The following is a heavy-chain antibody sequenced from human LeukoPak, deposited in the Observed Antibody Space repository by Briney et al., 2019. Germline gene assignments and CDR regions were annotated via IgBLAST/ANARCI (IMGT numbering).Heavy chain of an antibody. V-gene: IGHV3-23*01. CDR2: ISGSGGST. Sequence: GSLRLSYAASGFTFSSYAMSWVRQAPGKGLEWASAISGSGGSTYYAGSVKGRFTISRDNSKNTLYLQMNSLRAEDTAVYYCTTAWEWSIPPAYFDYWGQGTLVTVSS. CDR3: TTAWEWSIPPAYFDY. D-gene: IGHD3-3*01. CDR1: GFTFSSYA. J-gene: IGHJ4*02.